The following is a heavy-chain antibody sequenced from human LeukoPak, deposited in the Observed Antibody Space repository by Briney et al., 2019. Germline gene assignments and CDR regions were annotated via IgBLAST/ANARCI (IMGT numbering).Heavy chain of an antibody. CDR2: INSDGSSS. Sequence: GGSLRLSCAASGFTFSSYWMHWVRQAPGKGLVWVSRINSDGSSSSYADSVKGRFTISRDNAKNTLYLQMNSLRAEDTAVYYCAKSPMGSSSRFADYWGQGTLVTVSS. CDR1: GFTFSSYW. V-gene: IGHV3-74*01. J-gene: IGHJ4*02. CDR3: AKSPMGSSSRFADY. D-gene: IGHD6-6*01.